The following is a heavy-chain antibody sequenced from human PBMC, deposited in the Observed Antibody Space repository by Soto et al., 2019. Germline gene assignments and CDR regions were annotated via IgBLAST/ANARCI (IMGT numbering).Heavy chain of an antibody. CDR1: GFTFSSYA. J-gene: IGHJ6*02. D-gene: IGHD3-3*01. Sequence: PVGSLRLSCAASGFTFSSYAMHWVRQAPGKGLACVAVISSDGSNTYSADSVKGRFTISRDNSKDTLYLQMNSLRAEDTAVYYGAREGGRFLEWADGRYYYYGIDVWGQGTTVTV. CDR3: AREGGRFLEWADGRYYYYGIDV. V-gene: IGHV3-30-3*01. CDR2: ISSDGSNT.